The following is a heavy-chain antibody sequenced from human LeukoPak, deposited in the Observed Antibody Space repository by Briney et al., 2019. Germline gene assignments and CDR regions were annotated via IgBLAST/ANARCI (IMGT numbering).Heavy chain of an antibody. CDR2: IYTRGNK. CDR3: ARPHNSSLDNAFDI. V-gene: IGHV3-53*01. D-gene: IGHD6-13*01. J-gene: IGHJ3*02. Sequence: GGSLRLSCAASGFVVSDTFMSWFRQAPGKGLEWVSVIYTRGNKFYADSVKGRFTISRDNSENTLYLQMNNLSAEDTAVYYCARPHNSSLDNAFDIWGQGTRVTVSS. CDR1: GFVVSDTF.